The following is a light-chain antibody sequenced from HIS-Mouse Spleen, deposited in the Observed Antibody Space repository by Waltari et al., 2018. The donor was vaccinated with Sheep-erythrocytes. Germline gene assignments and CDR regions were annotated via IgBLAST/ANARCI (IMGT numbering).Light chain of an antibody. Sequence: QSALTQPASVSGSPGQSITISCTGNSSDVGSYNLVSWYQQHPGKAPKPISYEGSKRPSGVSNLFSGSKSSNTASLTISGLQADDEADYYCCSYAGSSTPWVFGGGTKLTVL. CDR2: EGS. V-gene: IGLV2-23*01. J-gene: IGLJ3*02. CDR3: CSYAGSSTPWV. CDR1: SSDVGSYNL.